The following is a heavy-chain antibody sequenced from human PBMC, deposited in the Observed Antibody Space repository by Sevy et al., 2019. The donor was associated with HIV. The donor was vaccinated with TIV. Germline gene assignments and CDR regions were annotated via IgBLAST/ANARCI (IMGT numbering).Heavy chain of an antibody. CDR2: IWFDGSNR. D-gene: IGHD3-16*01. J-gene: IGHJ4*02. Sequence: GGSLRLSCSPSGFTFSSYGMHWVRQAPGKGPEWVAVIWFDGSNRYYADSVKGRFTVSRDNSRKTLSLQMNSLRAEDSAVYYCARSGSRIAVIKGGLDFWGQGTLVTVSS. CDR3: ARSGSRIAVIKGGLDF. V-gene: IGHV3-33*01. CDR1: GFTFSSYG.